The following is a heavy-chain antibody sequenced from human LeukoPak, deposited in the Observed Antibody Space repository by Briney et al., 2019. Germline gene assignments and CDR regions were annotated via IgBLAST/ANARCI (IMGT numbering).Heavy chain of an antibody. CDR2: IYPGDSDT. J-gene: IGHJ5*02. D-gene: IGHD3-3*01. CDR1: GYSFTSYW. Sequence: AGESLKISCKGSGYSFTSYWIGWVRQMPGKGLEWMGIIYPGDSDTRYSPSFQGQVTISADKSISTACLQWSSLKASDTAMYYCARTYDFWSGYYVWFDPWGQGTLVTVSS. CDR3: ARTYDFWSGYYVWFDP. V-gene: IGHV5-51*01.